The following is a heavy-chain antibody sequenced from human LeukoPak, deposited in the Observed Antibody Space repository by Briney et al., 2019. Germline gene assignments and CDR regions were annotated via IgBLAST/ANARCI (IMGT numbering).Heavy chain of an antibody. CDR1: GFTFSSYS. J-gene: IGHJ6*03. CDR3: ARVRREMKRSLGRTTEYSYYYYMDV. V-gene: IGHV3-21*01. CDR2: ISSSGSYI. Sequence: GGSLRLSCAASGFTFSSYSMNWVRQAPGKGLEWVSSISSSGSYINYADSVKGRFTISRDNAKNSLYLQMNSLRAEDTAVYYCARVRREMKRSLGRTTEYSYYYYMDVWGKGTTVTVSS. D-gene: IGHD1/OR15-1a*01.